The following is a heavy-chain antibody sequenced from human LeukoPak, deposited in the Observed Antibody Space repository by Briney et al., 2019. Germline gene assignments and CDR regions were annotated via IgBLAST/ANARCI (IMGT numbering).Heavy chain of an antibody. CDR1: GCSISSYY. V-gene: IGHV4-4*07. CDR3: ARDAYASGRLGAFDI. Sequence: SETLSLTCTVSGCSISSYYWTWIRQPAGKGLEWIGHIYTSGSTNYNPSLKSRVTMSVDTSKNQFSLKLSSVTAADTAVYYCARDAYASGRLGAFDIWGQGTMVTVSS. J-gene: IGHJ3*02. CDR2: IYTSGST. D-gene: IGHD3-10*01.